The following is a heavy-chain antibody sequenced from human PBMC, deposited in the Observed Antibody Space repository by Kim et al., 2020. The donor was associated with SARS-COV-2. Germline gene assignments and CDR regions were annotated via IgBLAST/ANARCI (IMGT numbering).Heavy chain of an antibody. V-gene: IGHV4-39*01. D-gene: IGHD3-3*01. Sequence: SETLSLTCTVFGDSLGTADYYWGWLRLSPGKGLQWIGSVYSTGTSYYNPSLRGRVALSVDTSRNLLSLELRSVTAADTADYYCARHHYTNKWYKALFWF. J-gene: IGHJ5*01. CDR3: ARHHYTNKWYKALFWF. CDR1: GDSLGTADYY. CDR2: VYSTGTS.